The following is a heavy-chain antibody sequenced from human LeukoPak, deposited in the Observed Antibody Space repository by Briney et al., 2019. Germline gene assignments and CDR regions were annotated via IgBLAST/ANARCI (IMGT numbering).Heavy chain of an antibody. J-gene: IGHJ4*02. CDR1: GFTFSSHA. CDR3: ARGLRETGFDS. Sequence: GGSLRLSCAASGFTFSSHAMNWVRQAPGKGLEWVSSISPSSHRIFDADSVKGRFTISRDNAKNALYLQMNSLRAEDTAVYYYARGLRETGFDSWGQGTLVTVSS. CDR2: ISPSSHRI. D-gene: IGHD1-1*01. V-gene: IGHV3-21*01.